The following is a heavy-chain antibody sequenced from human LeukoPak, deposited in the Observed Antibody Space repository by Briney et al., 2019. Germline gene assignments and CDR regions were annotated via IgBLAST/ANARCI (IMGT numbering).Heavy chain of an antibody. CDR2: INHSGST. CDR3: ARRVWELRY. J-gene: IGHJ4*02. D-gene: IGHD1-26*01. Sequence: SETLSLTCTVSGASIRSYYWSWIRQPPGKGLEWIGEINHSGSTNYNPSLKSRVTISVDTSKNQFSLKLSSVTAADTAVYYCARRVWELRYWGQGTLVTVSS. CDR1: GASIRSYY. V-gene: IGHV4-34*01.